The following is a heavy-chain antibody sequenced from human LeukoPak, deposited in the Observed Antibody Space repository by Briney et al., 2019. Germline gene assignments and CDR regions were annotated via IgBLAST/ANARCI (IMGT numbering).Heavy chain of an antibody. Sequence: QPSQTLSLTCTVSGGSISSGGYYWSWIRQRPGKGLEWFGYIYYSGSTYYNPSLKSRVTISVDKSKNQFSLKLSSVTAADTAVYYCARHTLYSSSWDAFDIWGQGTMVTVSS. CDR3: ARHTLYSSSWDAFDI. V-gene: IGHV4-31*03. J-gene: IGHJ3*02. CDR1: GGSISSGGYY. CDR2: IYYSGST. D-gene: IGHD6-13*01.